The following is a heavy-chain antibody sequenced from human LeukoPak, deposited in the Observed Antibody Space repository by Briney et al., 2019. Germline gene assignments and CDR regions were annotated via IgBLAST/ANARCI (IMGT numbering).Heavy chain of an antibody. CDR2: TSTSGGST. Sequence: GGSLRLSCAASGFTFSSYAMNWVRQAPGKGLEWVSTTSTSGGSTHHADSVKGRFTTSRDNSKNTLYLQMNSLRAEDTAVYYCAKGAGIQLWPSFDYWGQGTLVTVSS. CDR1: GFTFSSYA. CDR3: AKGAGIQLWPSFDY. D-gene: IGHD5-18*01. J-gene: IGHJ4*02. V-gene: IGHV3-23*01.